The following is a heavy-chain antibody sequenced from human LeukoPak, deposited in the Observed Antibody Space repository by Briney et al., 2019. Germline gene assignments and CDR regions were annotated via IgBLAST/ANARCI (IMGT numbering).Heavy chain of an antibody. D-gene: IGHD6-6*01. CDR3: ASLPSSEQLVPDK. V-gene: IGHV4-34*01. J-gene: IGHJ4*02. CDR1: GGSFSGYY. Sequence: PSETLSLTCAVYGGSFSGYYWSWIRQPPGKGLEWIGEINHSGSTNYNPSLKSRVTISVDTSKNQFSPKLSSVSDADTAVYYCASLPSSEQLVPDKRGQGTLVTVSS. CDR2: INHSGST.